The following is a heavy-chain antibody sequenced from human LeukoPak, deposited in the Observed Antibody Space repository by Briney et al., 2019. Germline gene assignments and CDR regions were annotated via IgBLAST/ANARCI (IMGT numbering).Heavy chain of an antibody. CDR3: ARETDYNLDY. Sequence: SQTLSLTCAISGDSVSSNSVAWNWIRQSPSRGLEWLGRAFYRSKWYNDYAVSVKSRITINPDTSKNQFSLQLNSVTPEDTAVYYCARETDYNLDYWGQGTLVTVSS. CDR2: AFYRSKWYN. CDR1: GDSVSSNSVA. V-gene: IGHV6-1*01. J-gene: IGHJ4*02. D-gene: IGHD4-11*01.